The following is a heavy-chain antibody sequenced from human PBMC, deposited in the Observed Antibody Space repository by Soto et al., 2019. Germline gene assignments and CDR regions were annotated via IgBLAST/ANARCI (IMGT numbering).Heavy chain of an antibody. J-gene: IGHJ4*02. CDR2: INWNSGSI. CDR3: AKGYNYDRSGNPDY. CDR1: GFTFDDYA. Sequence: EVQLVESGGGLVQPGRSLRLSCAASGFTFDDYAMHWVRQAPGKGLEWVSGINWNSGSIGYADSVKGRFTIPRDNAKNSLYLQMNSLRTEDTALYYCAKGYNYDRSGNPDYWGQGTLVTVSS. V-gene: IGHV3-9*01. D-gene: IGHD3-22*01.